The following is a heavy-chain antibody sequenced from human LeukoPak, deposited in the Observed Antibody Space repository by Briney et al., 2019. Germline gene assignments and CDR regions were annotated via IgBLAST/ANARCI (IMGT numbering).Heavy chain of an antibody. CDR1: GFTFDDYG. J-gene: IGHJ3*02. D-gene: IGHD3-22*01. V-gene: IGHV3-20*04. CDR2: INWNGGST. Sequence: GGSLRLSCAASGFTFDDYGMSWVRQAPGKGLEWVSGINWNGGSTVYADSVKGGFTISRDNAKNSLYLQMNSLRAEDTALYYCARWGIVVVISSDAFDIWGQGTMVTVSS. CDR3: ARWGIVVVISSDAFDI.